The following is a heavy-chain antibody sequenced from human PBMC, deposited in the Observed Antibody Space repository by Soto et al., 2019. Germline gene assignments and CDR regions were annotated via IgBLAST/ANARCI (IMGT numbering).Heavy chain of an antibody. CDR2: INGNADNS. D-gene: IGHD6-19*01. Sequence: EVQLAESGGGLVLTGGSLRLSCAASGFSFVSYWMHWVRQVPGEGLAWVSRINGNADNSDYADSVKGRFTISRDNAMNRLYLQMDSLRAEDTGVYYCVRAFGGAVAGSKFDHWGQGTLVTVSS. CDR1: GFSFVSYW. CDR3: VRAFGGAVAGSKFDH. J-gene: IGHJ4*02. V-gene: IGHV3-74*01.